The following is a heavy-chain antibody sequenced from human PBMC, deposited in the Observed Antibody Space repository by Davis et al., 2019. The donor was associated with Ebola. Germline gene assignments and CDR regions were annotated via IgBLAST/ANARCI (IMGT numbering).Heavy chain of an antibody. CDR1: GGSFSGYY. D-gene: IGHD3-10*01. CDR3: ARVRYYGSGSPIDY. J-gene: IGHJ4*02. CDR2: INHSGST. Sequence: MPSETLSLTCAVYGGSFSGYYWSWIRQLPGKGLEWIGEINHSGSTSYNPSLKSRVTISVDTSKNQFSLKLSSVTAADTAVYYCARVRYYGSGSPIDYWGQGTLVTVSS. V-gene: IGHV4-34*01.